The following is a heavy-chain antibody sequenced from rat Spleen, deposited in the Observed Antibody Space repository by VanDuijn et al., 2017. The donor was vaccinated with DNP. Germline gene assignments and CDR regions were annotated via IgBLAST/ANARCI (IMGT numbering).Heavy chain of an antibody. Sequence: EVQVVESGGGLVQPGRSMTVSCAASGFTFSNSDMAWVRQAPKKGLEWVATISYDGSSTYYRASVKGRFTISRDNAKSTLYLQMDSLRSEDTATYYCATGSYFDYWGQGVMVTVSS. V-gene: IGHV5-7*01. J-gene: IGHJ2*01. D-gene: IGHD5-1*01. CDR2: ISYDGSST. CDR1: GFTFSNSD. CDR3: ATGSYFDY.